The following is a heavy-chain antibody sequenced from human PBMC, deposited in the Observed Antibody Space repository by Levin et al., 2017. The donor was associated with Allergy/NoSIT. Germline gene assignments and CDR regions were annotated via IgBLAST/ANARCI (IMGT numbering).Heavy chain of an antibody. CDR3: ARESMRHDAFDI. J-gene: IGHJ3*02. CDR2: INYIGNT. CDR1: GGSISNGDYY. Sequence: KASETLSLTCTVSGGSISNGDYYWNWIRQPPGKGLEWIGNINYIGNTYYNPSLSSRITISVDTSKNHFSLKPISVTAADTAIYFCARESMRHDAFDIWGQGTMVAVSS. V-gene: IGHV4-30-4*01. D-gene: IGHD6-6*01.